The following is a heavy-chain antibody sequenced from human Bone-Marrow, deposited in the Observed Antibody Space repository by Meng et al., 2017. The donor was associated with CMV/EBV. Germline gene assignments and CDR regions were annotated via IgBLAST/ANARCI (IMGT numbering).Heavy chain of an antibody. CDR2: INPNSGGT. J-gene: IGHJ3*01. D-gene: IGHD3-22*01. CDR3: ASTPASIYYDSSGAYDV. V-gene: IGHV1-2*02. CDR1: GYTFTGYY. Sequence: ASVKVSCKASGYTFTGYYMHWVRQAPGQGLEWMGWINPNSGGTNYAQKFQGRVTMTRDTSISTAYLDLSSLRSEDTAVYYCASTPASIYYDSSGAYDVCGHGTMVTVSS.